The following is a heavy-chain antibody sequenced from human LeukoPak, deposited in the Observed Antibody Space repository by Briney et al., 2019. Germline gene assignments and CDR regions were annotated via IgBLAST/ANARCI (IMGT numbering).Heavy chain of an antibody. CDR3: ASQDIVVVVAPTGV. D-gene: IGHD2-15*01. J-gene: IGHJ4*02. V-gene: IGHV1-2*02. CDR2: INPNSGGT. CDR1: GYTFTGYY. Sequence: ASVKVSCKASGYTFTGYYMHWVRQAPGQGLEWMGWINPNSGGTNYAQKFQGRVTMTRDTSISTAYMEPSRLRSDDTAVYYCASQDIVVVVAPTGVWGQGTLVTVSS.